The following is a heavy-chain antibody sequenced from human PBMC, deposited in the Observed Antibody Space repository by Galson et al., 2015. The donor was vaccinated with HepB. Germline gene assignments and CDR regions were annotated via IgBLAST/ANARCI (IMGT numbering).Heavy chain of an antibody. J-gene: IGHJ2*01. V-gene: IGHV4-39*01. CDR2: IYYSGRF. Sequence: ETLSLTCSVSGGSISRSNYYWGWIRQPPGKGLEWIGSIYYSGRFFYNPSRKSPVTTSVDTSKNQFSLRLTSVTAPDTAVYYCARQPYTSGWLYWFFDLWGRGTLVTVSS. CDR1: GGSISRSNYY. D-gene: IGHD6-19*01. CDR3: ARQPYTSGWLYWFFDL.